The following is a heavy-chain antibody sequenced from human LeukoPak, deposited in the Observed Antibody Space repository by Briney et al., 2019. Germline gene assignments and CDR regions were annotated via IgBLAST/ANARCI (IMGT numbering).Heavy chain of an antibody. CDR3: ARGGPRGYNYGAIDY. V-gene: IGHV3-74*01. CDR2: INSDGSST. CDR1: GFTFSSYW. Sequence: PGGSLRLSCAASGFTFSSYWMHWVRQAPGKGLVWVSRINSDGSSTSYADSVKGRFTISRDNAKNTLYLQMNSLRAEDTAVYYCARGGPRGYNYGAIDYWGQGTLVTVSS. D-gene: IGHD5-18*01. J-gene: IGHJ4*02.